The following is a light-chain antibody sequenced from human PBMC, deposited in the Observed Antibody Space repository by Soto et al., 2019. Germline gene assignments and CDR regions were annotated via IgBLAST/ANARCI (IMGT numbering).Light chain of an antibody. CDR1: QSGSSNY. CDR2: GAS. J-gene: IGKJ1*01. V-gene: IGKV3-20*01. Sequence: DIVLTQSPGTLSLSPGERATPSCRASQSGSSNYLAWYQQKPGQAPRLLIHGASTRATGVPDRFSGSGSGTDFTLTISRLEPEEFAVYHCQQYGSLSWTFGQGTKVEIK. CDR3: QQYGSLSWT.